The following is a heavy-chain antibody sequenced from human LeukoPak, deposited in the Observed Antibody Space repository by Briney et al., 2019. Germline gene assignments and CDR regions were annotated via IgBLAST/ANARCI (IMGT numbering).Heavy chain of an antibody. CDR2: IYYTGST. V-gene: IGHV4-59*01. J-gene: IGHJ4*02. CDR1: GGSISSCY. D-gene: IGHD2-15*01. Sequence: SETLSLTCTVSGGSISSCYWSWIRQPPGKGLEWIAYIYYTGSTNYNPSLKSRVTISVDTSKNQFSLNLSSVTAADTAVYYCASICRGGSCYSDYWGQGTLVTVSS. CDR3: ASICRGGSCYSDY.